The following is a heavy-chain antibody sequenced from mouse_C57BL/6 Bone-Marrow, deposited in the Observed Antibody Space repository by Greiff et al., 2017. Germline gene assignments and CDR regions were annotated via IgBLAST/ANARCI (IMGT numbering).Heavy chain of an antibody. Sequence: VQLQQPGAELVMPGASVKLSCKASGYTFTSYWMHWVKQRPGQGLEWIGEIDPSDSYTNYNQKFKGKSTLTVDKSSSTAYMQRSSLTSEDSAVYYCARGVYDAMDYWGEGTSVTVSS. CDR2: IDPSDSYT. D-gene: IGHD1-1*01. CDR3: ARGVYDAMDY. V-gene: IGHV1-69*01. J-gene: IGHJ4*01. CDR1: GYTFTSYW.